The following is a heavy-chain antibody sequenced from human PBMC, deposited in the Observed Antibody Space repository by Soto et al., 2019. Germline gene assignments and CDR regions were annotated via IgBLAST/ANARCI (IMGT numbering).Heavy chain of an antibody. CDR1: GFIFSGYA. V-gene: IGHV3-23*01. J-gene: IGHJ2*01. CDR2: ISDSGDST. Sequence: GGSLRLSCAASGFIFSGYAMSWVRQAPGKGLEWVSGISDSGDSTYYEDSVKGRFTISRDNSKNTLYLQMNSLRAEDTAVYYCAKDRSVVAAYWYFDLWGRGTLVTVSS. D-gene: IGHD2-15*01. CDR3: AKDRSVVAAYWYFDL.